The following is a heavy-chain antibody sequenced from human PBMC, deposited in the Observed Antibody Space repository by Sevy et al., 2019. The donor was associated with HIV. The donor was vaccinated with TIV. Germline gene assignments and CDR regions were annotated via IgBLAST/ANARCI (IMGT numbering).Heavy chain of an antibody. V-gene: IGHV4-59*01. Sequence: SETLSLTCTVSGGSISAYYWSWIRQPPGKALEYIGFIYYTRSTYYNPSLKNRVTISVDTSKNQFSLNLSSVTAADTAVYYCTRSPPVRSGDDSLNWFDPWGQGTVVTVSS. CDR1: GGSISAYY. D-gene: IGHD5-12*01. CDR3: TRSPPVRSGDDSLNWFDP. J-gene: IGHJ5*02. CDR2: IYYTRST.